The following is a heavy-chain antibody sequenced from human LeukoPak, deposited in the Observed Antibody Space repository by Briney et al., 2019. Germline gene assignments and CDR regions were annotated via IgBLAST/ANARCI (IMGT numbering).Heavy chain of an antibody. Sequence: GASVKVSCKASGGTFSSYAISWVRRAPGQGLEWMGGIIPIFGTANYAQKFQGRVTITADESTSTAYMELSSLRSGDTAVYYCAREYYFDNSGYYGVGDYWGQGTLVTVSS. V-gene: IGHV1-69*13. CDR3: AREYYFDNSGYYGVGDY. CDR1: GGTFSSYA. CDR2: IIPIFGTA. D-gene: IGHD3-22*01. J-gene: IGHJ4*02.